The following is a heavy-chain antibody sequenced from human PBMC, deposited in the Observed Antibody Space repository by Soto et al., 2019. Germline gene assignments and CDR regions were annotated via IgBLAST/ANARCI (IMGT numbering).Heavy chain of an antibody. CDR1: VYSVTSYW. D-gene: IGHD3-9*01. CDR3: ARHTEPYYDILTGYSNFDY. J-gene: IGHJ4*02. Sequence: GETLKISCQDSVYSVTSYWIRWVRQMPVKVLEWMVIIYPGDSDTRYSPSFQGQVTISADKSISTAYLQWSSLKASDTAMYYCARHTEPYYDILTGYSNFDYWGQGTLVTVSS. CDR2: IYPGDSDT. V-gene: IGHV5-51*01.